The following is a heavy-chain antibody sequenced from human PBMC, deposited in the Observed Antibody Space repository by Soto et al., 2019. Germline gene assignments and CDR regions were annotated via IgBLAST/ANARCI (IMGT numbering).Heavy chain of an antibody. CDR3: ARVEEYCSGGSCYIPSNYYYYMDV. CDR1: GGSISSYY. V-gene: IGHV4-59*01. CDR2: TYYSGST. J-gene: IGHJ6*03. Sequence: SETLSLTCTVSGGSISSYYWSWIRQPPGKGLEWIGYTYYSGSTNYNPSLKSRVTISVDTSKNQFSLKLSSVTAADTAVYYCARVEEYCSGGSCYIPSNYYYYMDVWGKGTTVTVSS. D-gene: IGHD2-15*01.